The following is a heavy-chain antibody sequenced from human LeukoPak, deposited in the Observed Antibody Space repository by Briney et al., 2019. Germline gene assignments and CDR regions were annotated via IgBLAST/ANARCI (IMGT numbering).Heavy chain of an antibody. CDR2: ISSSSSYI. J-gene: IGHJ4*02. Sequence: PGGSLRLSCAASGFTFSSYSMNWVRRAPGKGLEWVSSISSSSSYIYYADSVKGRFTISRDNAKNSLYLQMNSLRAEDTAVYYCARDAGDTAMLLFDYWGQGTLVTVSS. CDR3: ARDAGDTAMLLFDY. D-gene: IGHD5-18*01. CDR1: GFTFSSYS. V-gene: IGHV3-21*01.